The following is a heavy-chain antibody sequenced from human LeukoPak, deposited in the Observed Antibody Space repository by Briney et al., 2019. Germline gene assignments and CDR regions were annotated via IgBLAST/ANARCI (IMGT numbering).Heavy chain of an antibody. J-gene: IGHJ4*02. V-gene: IGHV3-74*01. CDR3: ARDPPYYDSSGYYYDY. CDR1: GFILSTYW. D-gene: IGHD3-22*01. CDR2: INGDGKDT. Sequence: GGSLRLSCAASGFILSTYWMHWVRQVPGKGLLWVSRINGDGKDTPYADSVKGRFTISRDNAKNSLYLQMNSLRAEDTAVYYCARDPPYYDSSGYYYDYWGQGTLVTVSS.